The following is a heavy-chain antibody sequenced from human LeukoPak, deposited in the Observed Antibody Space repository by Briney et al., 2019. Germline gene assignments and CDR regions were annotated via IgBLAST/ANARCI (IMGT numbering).Heavy chain of an antibody. CDR2: TNSDGSVT. CDR3: ARDGWELVLNDAFDI. V-gene: IGHV3-74*01. D-gene: IGHD1-26*01. CDR1: GFTFSSYW. Sequence: GGSLRLSCTASGFTFSSYWMHWVRQAPGKGLVWVSRTNSDGSVTSYADSVKGRFTISRDNAKNTLYLQMNSLRAEDTAVYYCARDGWELVLNDAFDIWGQGTVVTVSS. J-gene: IGHJ3*02.